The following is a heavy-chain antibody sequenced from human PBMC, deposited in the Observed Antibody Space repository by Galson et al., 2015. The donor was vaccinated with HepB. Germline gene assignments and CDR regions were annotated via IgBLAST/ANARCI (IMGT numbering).Heavy chain of an antibody. V-gene: IGHV3-30*04. D-gene: IGHD6-19*01. Sequence: SLRLSCAASGFTFSSYAMHWVRQAPGKGLEWVAVISYDGSNKYYADSVKGRFTISRDNSKNTLYLQMNSLRAEDTAVYYCARDPPYDSSGWNDAFDIWGQGTMVTVSS. CDR3: ARDPPYDSSGWNDAFDI. J-gene: IGHJ3*02. CDR2: ISYDGSNK. CDR1: GFTFSSYA.